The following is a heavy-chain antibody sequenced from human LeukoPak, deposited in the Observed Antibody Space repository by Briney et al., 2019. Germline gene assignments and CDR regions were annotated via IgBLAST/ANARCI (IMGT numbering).Heavy chain of an antibody. J-gene: IGHJ4*02. CDR1: GFTVSSDY. Sequence: PGGSLRLSCVASGFTVSSDYISWVRQPPGKGLEWVSLLYSGGSTYYADSVEGRFTISRDNSKNAVYLQMNSLRADDTAVYYCARAPHPAAGVDYWGQGTLVTVSS. V-gene: IGHV3-66*01. CDR3: ARAPHPAAGVDY. D-gene: IGHD6-13*01. CDR2: LYSGGST.